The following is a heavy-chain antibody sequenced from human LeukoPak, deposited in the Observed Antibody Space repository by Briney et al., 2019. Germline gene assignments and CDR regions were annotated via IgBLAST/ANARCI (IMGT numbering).Heavy chain of an antibody. CDR2: IKEDGSEK. V-gene: IGHV3-7*05. CDR3: GRIAYGNYV. D-gene: IGHD3-16*01. J-gene: IGHJ4*02. Sequence: QTGGSLRLSCAASGFTFSSYNMNWVRQAPGKGLEWVANIKEDGSEKHYVDSLKGRFTISRDNTKNPLYLEVNSLRAEDTAVYYCGRIAYGNYVWGQGALVTVSS. CDR1: GFTFSSYN.